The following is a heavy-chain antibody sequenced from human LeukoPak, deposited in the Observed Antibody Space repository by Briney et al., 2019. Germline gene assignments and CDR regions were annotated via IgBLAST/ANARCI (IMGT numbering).Heavy chain of an antibody. V-gene: IGHV4-39*07. J-gene: IGHJ5*02. D-gene: IGHD6-19*01. CDR3: ARGIAVAGPEGWFDP. CDR2: IYYSGST. CDR1: GGSISSSSYY. Sequence: PSETLSHTCTVSGGSISSSSYYWGWIRQPPGKGLEWIGSIYYSGSTYYNPSLKSRVTISVDTSKNQFSLKLSSVTAADTAVYYCARGIAVAGPEGWFDPWGQGTLVTVSS.